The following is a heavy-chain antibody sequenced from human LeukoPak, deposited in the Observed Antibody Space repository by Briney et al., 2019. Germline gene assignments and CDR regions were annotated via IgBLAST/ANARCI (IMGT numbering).Heavy chain of an antibody. V-gene: IGHV4-30-4*01. D-gene: IGHD2-2*01. CDR2: IYYSGST. CDR3: ARLWQYQLLYYYMDV. Sequence: SQTLSLTCTVSGGSISSGDYYWSWIRQPPGKGLEWIGYIYYSGSTYYNPSLKSRVTISVDTSKNQFSLKLSSATAADTAVYYCARLWQYQLLYYYMDVWGKGTTVTVSS. CDR1: GGSISSGDYY. J-gene: IGHJ6*03.